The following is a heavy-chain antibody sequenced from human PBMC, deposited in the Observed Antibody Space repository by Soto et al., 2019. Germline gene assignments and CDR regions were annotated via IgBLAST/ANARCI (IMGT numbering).Heavy chain of an antibody. CDR3: ARCPQPPDTAAPYAVDV. V-gene: IGHV1-69*18. D-gene: IGHD5-18*01. CDR2: IIPSVATT. Sequence: QVQLVQSGTEVKKPGASVKVSCKASGGTFSRSGFHWVRQAPGQGLEWMGMIIPSVATTNYAQKFQARVTISADQVTRTVYLELRSLRSEATAVYYCARCPQPPDTAAPYAVDVWGQGTRVIVSS. CDR1: GGTFSRSG. J-gene: IGHJ6*02.